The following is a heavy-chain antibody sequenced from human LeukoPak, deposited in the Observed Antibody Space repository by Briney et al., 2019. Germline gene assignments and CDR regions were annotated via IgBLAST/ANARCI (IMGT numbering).Heavy chain of an antibody. CDR1: GSYW. Sequence: PGGSLRLSCAASGSYWMHWVRQAPGKGLVWVSGISNSGGTTYYADSVKGRFTISKDNAKNTVYLQMNSLRAEDTAVYYCVSFYETYWGRGTLVTVSS. V-gene: IGHV3-74*01. CDR3: VSFYETY. CDR2: ISNSGGTT. J-gene: IGHJ4*02. D-gene: IGHD2-2*01.